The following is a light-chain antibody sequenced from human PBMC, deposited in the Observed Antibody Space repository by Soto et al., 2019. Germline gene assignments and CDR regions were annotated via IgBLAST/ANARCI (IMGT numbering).Light chain of an antibody. CDR2: AAS. CDR3: QQSYSTPFT. Sequence: DIQMTQSPSSLSASVGDRVTITCRASQSISSYLNWYQQKPGKAPKLLIYAASSLQSGVPSRFSGSGAATEFTLTITSLQPEAFAPYYFQQSYSTPFTFGPGTKVDIK. V-gene: IGKV1-39*01. J-gene: IGKJ3*01. CDR1: QSISSY.